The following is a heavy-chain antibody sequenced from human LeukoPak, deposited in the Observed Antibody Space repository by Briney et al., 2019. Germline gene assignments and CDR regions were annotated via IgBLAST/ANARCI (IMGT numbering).Heavy chain of an antibody. Sequence: PSETLSLTCALYGGSFSGYYWSWIRQPPGKGLEWIGEINHSGSTNYNPSLKSRVTISVDTSKNQFSLKLSSVTAADTAVYYCARGLRWLQSKRGFDYWGQGTLVTVSS. CDR2: INHSGST. J-gene: IGHJ4*02. CDR1: GGSFSGYY. D-gene: IGHD5-24*01. V-gene: IGHV4-34*01. CDR3: ARGLRWLQSKRGFDY.